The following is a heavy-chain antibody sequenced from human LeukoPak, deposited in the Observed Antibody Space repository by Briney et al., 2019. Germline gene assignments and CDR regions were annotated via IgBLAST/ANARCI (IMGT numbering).Heavy chain of an antibody. Sequence: AGGSLRLSCTASGYTFSDYGMHWVRQAPGKGLEWLSVISYSGVVKFYADSLKGRFTISRDKSENTLYLQMNSLGAEDTAVYYCAKEAGLAVAGPSETFDYWGQGTLVTVSS. J-gene: IGHJ4*02. CDR1: GYTFSDYG. D-gene: IGHD6-19*01. V-gene: IGHV3-30*18. CDR3: AKEAGLAVAGPSETFDY. CDR2: ISYSGVVK.